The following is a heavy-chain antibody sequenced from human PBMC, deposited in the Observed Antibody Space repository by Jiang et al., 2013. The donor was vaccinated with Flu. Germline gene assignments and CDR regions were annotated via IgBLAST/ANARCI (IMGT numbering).Heavy chain of an antibody. CDR2: SRNQANSYTT. D-gene: IGHD3-10*01. J-gene: IGHJ4*02. CDR1: GFTFSDHY. CDR3: TRESRRLQGSAFDY. Sequence: VQLLESGGGLVQPGGSLRLSCAASGFTFSDHYMDWVRQAPGKGLEWVGRSRNQANSYTTEYAASVKGRFTISRDDSKNSLYLQMNSLKTEDTAVYYCTRESRRLQGSAFDYWGQGTLVTVSS. V-gene: IGHV3-72*01.